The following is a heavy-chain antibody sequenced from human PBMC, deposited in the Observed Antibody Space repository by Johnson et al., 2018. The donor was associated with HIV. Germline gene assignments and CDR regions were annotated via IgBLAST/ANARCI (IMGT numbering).Heavy chain of an antibody. D-gene: IGHD2-21*02. CDR3: ARDRRFGDPGAFDI. V-gene: IGHV3-66*01. Sequence: VQLVESGGGVVQPGRSLRLSCAASGFTVSSNYMSWVRQAPGKGLEWVSFIYSGGSTYYADSVKGRFTISRDNSKNTLYLQMNSLSAEDTAVCYCARDRRFGDPGAFDIWGQGTMVTVSS. CDR2: IYSGGST. CDR1: GFTVSSNY. J-gene: IGHJ3*02.